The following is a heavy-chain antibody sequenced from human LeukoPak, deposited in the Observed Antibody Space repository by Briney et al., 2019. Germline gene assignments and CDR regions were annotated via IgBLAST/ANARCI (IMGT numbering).Heavy chain of an antibody. V-gene: IGHV2-5*02. CDR2: IFWDDDK. J-gene: IGHJ4*02. CDR1: GFSLSTSGVG. D-gene: IGHD3-10*01. Sequence: SGPTLVRPTQTLRLTCTFSGFSLSTSGVGVGWIRQPPGKALEWLALIFWDDDKRYSPSLKSRLTITKDTFKNQVVLTMTNMDPVDTATYYCAHRLRNVYGSGSHFDYWGQGTLVTVSS. CDR3: AHRLRNVYGSGSHFDY.